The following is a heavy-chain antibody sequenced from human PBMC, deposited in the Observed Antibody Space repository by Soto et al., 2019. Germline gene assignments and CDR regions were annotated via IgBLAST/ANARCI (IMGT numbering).Heavy chain of an antibody. CDR3: VRRVSGNYDY. J-gene: IGHJ4*02. CDR1: GFTFSSYD. Sequence: EVQLAESGGCVVQPGGSLTLSGVASGFTFSSYDMHWVRQAPGKGLEYVSSISSNGGTTYYGNSVKGRFTISRDNSKNTLYLQMGSLRAEDMAVYYCVRRVSGNYDYWGQGTLVTVSS. V-gene: IGHV3-64*01. D-gene: IGHD1-7*01. CDR2: ISSNGGTT.